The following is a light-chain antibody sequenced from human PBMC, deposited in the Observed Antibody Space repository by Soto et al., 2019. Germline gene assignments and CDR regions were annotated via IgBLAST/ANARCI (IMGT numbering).Light chain of an antibody. Sequence: EIVMTQSPATLSVSPGERATLSCRASQSVSSNLAWYQQKPGQAPRLLIYGASTRATGIPARFSGSGSGTEFTLTISRLQSEDFAVYYCQKYNNDHTFGPGTKVEIK. CDR1: QSVSSN. V-gene: IGKV3-15*01. J-gene: IGKJ3*01. CDR3: QKYNNDHT. CDR2: GAS.